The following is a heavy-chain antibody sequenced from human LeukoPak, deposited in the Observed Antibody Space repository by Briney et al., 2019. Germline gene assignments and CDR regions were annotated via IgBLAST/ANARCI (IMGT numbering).Heavy chain of an antibody. J-gene: IGHJ4*02. CDR3: ARGYSSSWMFD. CDR2: IYYSGST. D-gene: IGHD6-13*01. Sequence: SETLSLTCTVSGGSISSSSYYWGWIRQPPGKGLEWIGSIYYSGSTYYNPSLKSRVTISVDTSKNQFSLKLSSVTAADTAVYYCARGYSSSWMFDWGQGTLVTVSS. CDR1: GGSISSSSYY. V-gene: IGHV4-39*07.